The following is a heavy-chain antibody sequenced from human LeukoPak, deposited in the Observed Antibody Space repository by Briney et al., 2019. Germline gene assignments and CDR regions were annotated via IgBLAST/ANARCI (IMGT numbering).Heavy chain of an antibody. V-gene: IGHV1-69*01. D-gene: IGHD2-15*01. J-gene: IGHJ6*03. CDR3: ARVRVVVAATSVYMDV. CDR2: IIPIFGTA. Sequence: SVKVSCKASGGTFSSYAISCVRQAPGQGLEWMGGIIPIFGTANYAQKFQGRVTITADESTSTAYMELSSLRSEDTAVYYCARVRVVVAATSVYMDVWGKGTTVTVSS. CDR1: GGTFSSYA.